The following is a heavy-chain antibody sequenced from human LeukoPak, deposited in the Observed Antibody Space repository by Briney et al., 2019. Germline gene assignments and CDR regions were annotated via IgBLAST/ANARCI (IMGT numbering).Heavy chain of an antibody. Sequence: GRSLRLSCAASGFTFSDYGMHWVRQAPGKGLEWVAVISHDGSHKYYADFVKGRFTISRDNSKNTLYLQMNSLRSEDTAVYYCAKALWSSGWSGRGGFHYYYGMDVWGQGTLVTVSS. V-gene: IGHV3-30*18. J-gene: IGHJ6*02. CDR3: AKALWSSGWSGRGGFHYYYGMDV. CDR1: GFTFSDYG. CDR2: ISHDGSHK. D-gene: IGHD6-19*01.